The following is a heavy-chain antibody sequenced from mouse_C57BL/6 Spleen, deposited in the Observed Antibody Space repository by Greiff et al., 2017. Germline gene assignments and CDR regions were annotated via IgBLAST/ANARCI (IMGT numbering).Heavy chain of an antibody. V-gene: IGHV14-2*01. CDR2: IDPEDGET. CDR3: ARRTDPAWFAY. Sequence: EVKLMESGAELVKPGASVKLSCTASGFNIKDYYMHWVKQRTEQGLEWIGRIDPEDGETKYAPKFQGKATITADTSSNTAYLQLSSLTAEDTAVYYCARRTDPAWFAYWGQGTLVTVSA. J-gene: IGHJ3*01. CDR1: GFNIKDYY.